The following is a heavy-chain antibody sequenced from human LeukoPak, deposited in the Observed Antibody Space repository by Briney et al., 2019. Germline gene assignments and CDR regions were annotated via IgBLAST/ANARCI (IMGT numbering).Heavy chain of an antibody. D-gene: IGHD2-21*02. CDR1: GYTFTVYY. CDR2: INPNSGGT. CDR3: ARGYCSGDCFTLFDY. V-gene: IGHV1-2*02. J-gene: IGHJ4*02. Sequence: ASVTVSCKASGYTFTVYYMHWVRQAPGQGIEWMGWINPNSGGTNYAQKFQGRVTMTRDTSISTAYMELSSLRSDDTAVYYCARGYCSGDCFTLFDYWGQGPLVTVSS.